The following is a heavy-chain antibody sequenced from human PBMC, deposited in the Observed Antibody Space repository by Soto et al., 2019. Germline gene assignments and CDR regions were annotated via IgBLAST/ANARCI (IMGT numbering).Heavy chain of an antibody. CDR3: ARDRAYGSGSYYAFDI. CDR1: GFTFSSYA. V-gene: IGHV3-30-3*01. Sequence: QVQLVESGGGVVQPGRSLRLSCAASGFTFSSYAMHWVRQAPGKGLEWVAVISYDGSNKYYADSVKGRFTISRDNSKNTLYLQMNSLRAEDTAVYYCARDRAYGSGSYYAFDIWGQGTMVTVSS. D-gene: IGHD3-10*01. J-gene: IGHJ3*02. CDR2: ISYDGSNK.